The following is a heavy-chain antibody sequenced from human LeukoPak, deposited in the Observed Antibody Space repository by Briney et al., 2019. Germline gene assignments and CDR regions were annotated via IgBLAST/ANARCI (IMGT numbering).Heavy chain of an antibody. CDR1: GYTFTSYY. Sequence: ASVKVSCKASGYTFTSYYIHWVRQAPGQGLEWMGIINPSAGSTTYAQEFQGRVTMTRDTSTRTVYMELSSLRSEDTAVYYCTTGGSLAVAPQQYYFDYWGQGTLVTVSS. J-gene: IGHJ4*02. CDR3: TTGGSLAVAPQQYYFDY. D-gene: IGHD6-19*01. CDR2: INPSAGST. V-gene: IGHV1-46*01.